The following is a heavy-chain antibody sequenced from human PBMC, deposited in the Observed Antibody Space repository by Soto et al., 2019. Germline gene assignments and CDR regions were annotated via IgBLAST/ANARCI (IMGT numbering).Heavy chain of an antibody. J-gene: IGHJ3*02. V-gene: IGHV5-51*01. CDR3: ARHSSPRDYFDWPQDAFDI. Sequence: GESLKISCKGSGYSFTSYWIGWVRQMPGEGLEWMGIIYPGDSDTRYSPSFQGQVTISADKPISTAYLQWSSLKASDTAMYYCARHSSPRDYFDWPQDAFDIWGQGTMVTVSS. CDR2: IYPGDSDT. D-gene: IGHD3-9*01. CDR1: GYSFTSYW.